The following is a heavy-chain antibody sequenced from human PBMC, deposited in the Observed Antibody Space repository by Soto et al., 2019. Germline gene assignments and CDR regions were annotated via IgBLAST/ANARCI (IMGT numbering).Heavy chain of an antibody. CDR2: IDSSTKYT. CDR3: ARAYYYTMDV. J-gene: IGHJ6*01. Sequence: QVQLVESGGGLVRPGGSLRLSCEASGFTFRDYYMTWFRQAPGKGLAWLSYIDSSTKYTNYADSVKGRFTISRDNAKNSLYLQMNSLRADDTAVYYCARAYYYTMDVWGQGTMVTVSS. V-gene: IGHV3-11*05. CDR1: GFTFRDYY.